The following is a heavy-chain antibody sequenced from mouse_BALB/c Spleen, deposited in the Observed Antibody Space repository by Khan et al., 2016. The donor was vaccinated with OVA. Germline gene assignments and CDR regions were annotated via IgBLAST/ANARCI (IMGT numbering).Heavy chain of an antibody. CDR2: IGPGSSNA. CDR3: GRGNNYGRGCYAMDY. J-gene: IGHJ4*01. Sequence: DLVKPGASVKLSYKASGYTFTSYWINWIKQRPGQGLEWLGRIGPGSSNAYYNDMFKGKATLTVDTSSNTAYIQLSSLSSEDSAVYFCGRGNNYGRGCYAMDYWGQGASGTVSA. D-gene: IGHD1-1*01. CDR1: GYTFTSYW. V-gene: IGHV1S41*01.